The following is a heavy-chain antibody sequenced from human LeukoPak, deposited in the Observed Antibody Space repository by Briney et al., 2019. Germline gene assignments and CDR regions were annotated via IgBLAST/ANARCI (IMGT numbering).Heavy chain of an antibody. V-gene: IGHV4-59*01. CDR1: GASISRDY. CDR3: ARARYHTEMTYFRTVYYFDY. J-gene: IGHJ4*02. CDR2: IHYSGST. Sequence: SETLSLTCTVSGASISRDYWSWIRQPPGKGLEWIGYIHYSGSTNYNSSLKSRVTISVDTSKNQFSLQLNSVTAADTAVYYCARARYHTEMTYFRTVYYFDYWGQGTLVTVSS. D-gene: IGHD3/OR15-3a*01.